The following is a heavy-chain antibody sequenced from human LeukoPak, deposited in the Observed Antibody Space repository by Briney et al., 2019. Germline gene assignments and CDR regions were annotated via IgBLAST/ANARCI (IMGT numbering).Heavy chain of an antibody. CDR1: GYSISSGYY. CDR2: IYHSGST. V-gene: IGHV4-38-2*02. J-gene: IGHJ5*02. Sequence: PSETLSLTCTVSGYSISSGYYWGWIRQPPGKGLEWIGSIYHSGSTYYNPSLKSRVTISVDTSKNQFSLKLSSVTAADTAVYYCAREYSGGDSDNWFDPWGQGTLVTVSS. D-gene: IGHD2-21*01. CDR3: AREYSGGDSDNWFDP.